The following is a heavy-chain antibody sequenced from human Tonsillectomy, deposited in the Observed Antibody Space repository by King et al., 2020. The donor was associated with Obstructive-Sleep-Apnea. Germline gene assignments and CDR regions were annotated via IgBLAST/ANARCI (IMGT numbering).Heavy chain of an antibody. CDR1: GFIFSNYN. V-gene: IGHV3-48*04. CDR2: IGRDVGTV. D-gene: IGHD6-13*01. CDR3: VRDPMTRALTWYGFDY. J-gene: IGHJ4*02. Sequence: VQLVESGGGLVQPGGSLRLSCTASGFIFSNYNMNWVRQAPGKGLEWVSYIGRDVGTVHYADSVKGRFTISRDNAKNSLYLQMNSLRVEDTALYFCVRDPMTRALTWYGFDYWGLGTLVTVSS.